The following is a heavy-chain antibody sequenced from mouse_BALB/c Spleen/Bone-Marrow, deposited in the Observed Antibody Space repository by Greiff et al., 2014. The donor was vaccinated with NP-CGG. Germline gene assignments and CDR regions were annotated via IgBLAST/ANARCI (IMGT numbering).Heavy chain of an antibody. Sequence: VQLQQSGAELVKPGAPVKLSCKASGYTLTSYYMYWVKQRPGQGLEWIGEINPSNGGTNFNEKFKSKATLTVDKSSSTAYMQLSSLTSEDSAVYYCTREGDSPFAYWGQGTLVTVSA. D-gene: IGHD2-13*01. V-gene: IGHV1S81*02. J-gene: IGHJ3*01. CDR1: GYTLTSYY. CDR2: INPSNGGT. CDR3: TREGDSPFAY.